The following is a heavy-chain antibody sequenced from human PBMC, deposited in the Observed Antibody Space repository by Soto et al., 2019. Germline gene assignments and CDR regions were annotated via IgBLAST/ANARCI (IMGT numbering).Heavy chain of an antibody. D-gene: IGHD6-13*01. Sequence: ASVKVSCKASGGTFSSYTISWVRQAPGQGLEWMGRIIPILGIANYAQKFQGRVTITADKSTSTAYMELSSLRSEDTAVYYCARDPGIAAAGTFPDYWGQGTLVTSPQ. CDR1: GGTFSSYT. CDR3: ARDPGIAAAGTFPDY. J-gene: IGHJ4*02. CDR2: IIPILGIA. V-gene: IGHV1-69*04.